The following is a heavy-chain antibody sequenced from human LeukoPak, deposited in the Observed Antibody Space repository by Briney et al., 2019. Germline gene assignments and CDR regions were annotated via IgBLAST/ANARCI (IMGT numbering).Heavy chain of an antibody. D-gene: IGHD2-2*01. J-gene: IGHJ6*02. CDR2: ISYDGSNE. Sequence: GGSLRLSCAASGFTFSSYGMHWDRQAPGKGLEWVALISYDGSNEYYADSVRGRFTISRDNSKFTLYMQMNSLRAEDTAVYYCARVRAGYCTSTSCYTGMDVWGQGTTVTVSS. V-gene: IGHV3-30*03. CDR3: ARVRAGYCTSTSCYTGMDV. CDR1: GFTFSSYG.